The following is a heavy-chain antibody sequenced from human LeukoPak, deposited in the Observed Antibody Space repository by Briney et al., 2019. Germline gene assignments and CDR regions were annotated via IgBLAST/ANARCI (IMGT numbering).Heavy chain of an antibody. CDR1: GNTFTGYY. D-gene: IGHD3-10*01. CDR3: TRGPEWFGVNVDY. V-gene: IGHV1-18*04. CDR2: ISAYNGNT. Sequence: GASVKVSCKASGNTFTGYYVHWVRQAPGQGLEWMGWISAYNGNTKYAQKLQGRVTMTTDTSTSTAHMELRSLRTDDTAVYYCTRGPEWFGVNVDYWGQGTLVTVSS. J-gene: IGHJ4*02.